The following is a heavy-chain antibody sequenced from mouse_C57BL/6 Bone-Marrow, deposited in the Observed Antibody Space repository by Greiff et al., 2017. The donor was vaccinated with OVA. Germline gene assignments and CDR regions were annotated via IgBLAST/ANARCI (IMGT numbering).Heavy chain of an antibody. CDR3: AREGWLPFAY. Sequence: QVQLQQSGAELARPGASVKLSCKASGYTFTSYGISWVKQRTGQGLEWIGEIYPRSGTTYYNEKFKGKATLTADKSSSTAYMELRSLTSEDSAVYFCAREGWLPFAYWGQGTLVTVSA. V-gene: IGHV1-81*01. CDR1: GYTFTSYG. CDR2: IYPRSGTT. J-gene: IGHJ3*01. D-gene: IGHD2-2*01.